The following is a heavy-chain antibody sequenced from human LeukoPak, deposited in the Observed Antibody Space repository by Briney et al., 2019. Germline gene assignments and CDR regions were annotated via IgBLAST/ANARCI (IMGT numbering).Heavy chain of an antibody. D-gene: IGHD5-12*01. CDR3: ATLMDIVATIPSLDY. J-gene: IGHJ4*02. V-gene: IGHV1-2*02. Sequence: ASVKVSCKASGYTFTGYYMHWVRQAPGQGLERMGWINPNSGGTNYAQKFQGRVTMTRDTSISTAYMELSRMRSDDTAVYYCATLMDIVATIPSLDYWGQGTLVTVSS. CDR1: GYTFTGYY. CDR2: INPNSGGT.